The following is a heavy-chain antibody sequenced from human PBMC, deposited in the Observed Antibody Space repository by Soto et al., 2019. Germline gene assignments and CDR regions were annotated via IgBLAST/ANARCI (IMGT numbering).Heavy chain of an antibody. Sequence: GGSLRLSCAASGFTFSSYEMNWVRLAPGKGLEWVSYISISGSTIYYADSVKGRFTISRDKPKNSLYLQMNSLRAEDTAVYYCARDSLTSDLVVVAASYFRHGGQGALVTVSS. D-gene: IGHD2-15*01. V-gene: IGHV3-48*03. CDR2: ISISGSTI. CDR1: GFTFSSYE. CDR3: ARDSLTSDLVVVAASYFRH. J-gene: IGHJ1*01.